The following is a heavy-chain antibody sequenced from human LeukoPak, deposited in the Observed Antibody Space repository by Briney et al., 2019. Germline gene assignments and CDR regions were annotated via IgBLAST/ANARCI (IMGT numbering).Heavy chain of an antibody. CDR2: IRQDGGEK. J-gene: IGHJ4*02. CDR3: ARDGRLLDY. V-gene: IGHV3-7*03. CDR1: GITFSRYW. D-gene: IGHD2-15*01. Sequence: GGSLRLSCVDSGITFSRYWMSWVRQAPGKGLEWVANIRQDGGEKYYVDSVKGRFTISRDNAKNSLYLQMSSLRVEDTAVYYCARDGRLLDYWGQGTLVTVSS.